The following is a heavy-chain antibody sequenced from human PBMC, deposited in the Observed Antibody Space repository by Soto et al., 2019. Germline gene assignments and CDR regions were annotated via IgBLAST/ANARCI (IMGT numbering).Heavy chain of an antibody. CDR2: TKDKAYSYTT. Sequence: EVQLVESGGDLVQPGGSLRLSCSASGFSLSDLFIDWVRQAPGKGLEWVGRTKDKAYSYTTEYAASMKGRFTISRDESRNSLYLQMSSPKTEDTAVYYCASIRGVFGYWGQGTIVTVSS. CDR1: GFSLSDLF. V-gene: IGHV3-72*01. CDR3: ASIRGVFGY. J-gene: IGHJ4*02. D-gene: IGHD3-10*01.